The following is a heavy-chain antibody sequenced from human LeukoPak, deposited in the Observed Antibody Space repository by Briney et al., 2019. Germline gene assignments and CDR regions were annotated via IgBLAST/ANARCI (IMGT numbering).Heavy chain of an antibody. J-gene: IGHJ4*02. CDR2: INPSGGST. D-gene: IGHD1-26*01. CDR1: GYTFTNYH. Sequence: ASVKASCTASGYTFTNYHIHWVRQAPGQGLEWLGIINPSGGSTRYAQKFQGRVTMTSDTATSTVYMDLYSLISEDTAVYYCARGQVGAPYWGQGTLVTVSS. V-gene: IGHV1-46*01. CDR3: ARGQVGAPY.